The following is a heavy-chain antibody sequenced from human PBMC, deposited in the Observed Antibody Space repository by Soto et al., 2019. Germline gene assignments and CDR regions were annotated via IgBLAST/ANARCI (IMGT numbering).Heavy chain of an antibody. V-gene: IGHV1-3*05. J-gene: IGHJ4*02. CDR2: INACNGNT. CDR3: ARSIVVVTALDY. Sequence: QVQLVQSGAEEKKPGASVKVSCKASGYTFTSYAMHWVRQAPGQRLEWMGWINACNGNTTYSQKFQGRVTITRDTSASTAYMELSSLRSEDTAVYYCARSIVVVTALDYWGQGTLVTVSS. CDR1: GYTFTSYA. D-gene: IGHD2-21*02.